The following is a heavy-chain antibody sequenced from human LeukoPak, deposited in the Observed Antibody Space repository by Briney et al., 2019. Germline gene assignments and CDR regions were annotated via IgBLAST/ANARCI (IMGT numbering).Heavy chain of an antibody. Sequence: PSETLSLTCAVYGGSFSGYYWSWIRQPPGKGLEWIGEINHSGSTNYNPSLKSRVTISVDTPKNQFSLKLRSVTAADTAVYYCARATVWFGESYSGDYFDYWGQGTLVTVSS. D-gene: IGHD3-10*01. CDR2: INHSGST. CDR3: ARATVWFGESYSGDYFDY. J-gene: IGHJ4*02. V-gene: IGHV4-34*01. CDR1: GGSFSGYY.